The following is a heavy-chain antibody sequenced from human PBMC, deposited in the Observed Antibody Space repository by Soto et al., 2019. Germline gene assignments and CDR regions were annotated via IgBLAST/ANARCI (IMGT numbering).Heavy chain of an antibody. D-gene: IGHD6-6*01. V-gene: IGHV4-59*01. J-gene: IGHJ5*02. CDR1: GGSISSYY. CDR3: ARVGRGIAARHSNWFDP. CDR2: IYYSGST. Sequence: PSETLSLTCTVSGGSISSYYWSWIRQPPGKGLEWIGYIYYSGSTNYNPSLKSRATISVDTSKNQFSLKLSSVTAADTAVYYCARVGRGIAARHSNWFDPWGQGTLVTVSS.